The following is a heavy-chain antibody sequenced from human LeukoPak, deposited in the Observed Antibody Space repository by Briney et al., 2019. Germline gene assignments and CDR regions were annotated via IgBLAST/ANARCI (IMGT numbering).Heavy chain of an antibody. CDR2: IGAGGKTT. CDR3: AKDTKYSTSWSPFDY. V-gene: IGHV3-23*01. D-gene: IGHD2-2*01. J-gene: IGHJ4*02. CDR1: GFTFSSYA. Sequence: AGGSLRLSCAASGFTFSSYAMSWVRQAPGKGLEWVSAIGAGGKTTYYADSVKGRFTISRDNSKNTLFLQMNTLRAEDTALYYCAKDTKYSTSWSPFDYWGQGTLVTVSS.